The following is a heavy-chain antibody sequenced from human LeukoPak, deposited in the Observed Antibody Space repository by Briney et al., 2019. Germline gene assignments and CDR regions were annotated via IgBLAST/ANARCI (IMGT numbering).Heavy chain of an antibody. D-gene: IGHD3-22*01. CDR1: GFTFSSYA. CDR3: ASARMIVVAAPRY. CDR2: ISYDGSNK. J-gene: IGHJ4*02. V-gene: IGHV3-30-3*02. Sequence: PGGSLRLSCAASGFTFSSYAMHWVRQAPGKGLEWVAVISYDGSNKYYADSVKGRFTISRDNSKNTLYLQMNSLRAEDTAVYYCASARMIVVAAPRYWGQGTLVTVSS.